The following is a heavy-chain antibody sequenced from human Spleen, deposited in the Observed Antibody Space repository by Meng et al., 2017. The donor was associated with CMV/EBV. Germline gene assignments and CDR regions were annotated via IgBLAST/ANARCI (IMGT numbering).Heavy chain of an antibody. CDR2: ISSSSSYI. J-gene: IGHJ4*02. Sequence: ETLSLTCAASGFTFSSYSMNWVRQAPGKGLEWVSSISSSSSYIYYADSVKGRFTISRDNAKNSLYLQMNSLRAEDTAVYYCAAYGGGDYDGYYFDYWGQGTLVTVSS. CDR1: GFTFSSYS. D-gene: IGHD4-17*01. CDR3: AAYGGGDYDGYYFDY. V-gene: IGHV3-21*01.